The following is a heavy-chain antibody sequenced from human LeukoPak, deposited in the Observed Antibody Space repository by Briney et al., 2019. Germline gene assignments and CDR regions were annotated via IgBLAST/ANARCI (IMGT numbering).Heavy chain of an antibody. V-gene: IGHV3-30*18. CDR2: ISYDGSNK. CDR3: AKDFSGTYYYFDY. J-gene: IGHJ4*02. Sequence: GGSLRLSCAASGFTFSRYWMAWVRQAPGKGLEWVAVISYDGSNKYYADSVKGRFTISRDNSKNTLYLQMNSLRAEDTAVYYCAKDFSGTYYYFDYWGQGTLVTVSS. CDR1: GFTFSRYW. D-gene: IGHD1-26*01.